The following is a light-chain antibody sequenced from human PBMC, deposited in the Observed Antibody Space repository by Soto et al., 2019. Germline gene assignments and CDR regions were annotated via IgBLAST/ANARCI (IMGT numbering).Light chain of an antibody. Sequence: VLTQSPVTLTLSPGERATLSCRVSQSVNAYLAWYQQKPGQAPRLLIYDASVRATGIPARFSGSGSGTDFTLTISSLEPEDSAVYYCQQHLGRHTFGQGTKVEIK. CDR1: QSVNAY. V-gene: IGKV3-11*01. CDR3: QQHLGRHT. J-gene: IGKJ1*01. CDR2: DAS.